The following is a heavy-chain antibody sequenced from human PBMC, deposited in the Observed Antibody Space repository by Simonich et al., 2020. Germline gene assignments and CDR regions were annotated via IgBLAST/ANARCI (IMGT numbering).Heavy chain of an antibody. Sequence: QVQLQESGPGLVKPSETLSLTCAVSGYSISSGYYLGWIRQPPGRGREWIGSIYRSGRTYYNPSLNSRVTITVDTSKNQFSLKLSSVTAADTAVYYGARVGYSNYYYYGMDVWGQGTTVTVSS. CDR1: GYSISSGYY. CDR2: IYRSGRT. D-gene: IGHD6-13*01. J-gene: IGHJ6*02. CDR3: ARVGYSNYYYYGMDV. V-gene: IGHV4-38-2*01.